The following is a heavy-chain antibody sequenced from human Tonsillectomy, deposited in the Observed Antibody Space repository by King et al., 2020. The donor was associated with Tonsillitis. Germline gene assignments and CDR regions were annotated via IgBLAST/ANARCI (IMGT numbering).Heavy chain of an antibody. CDR2: ISGSGGST. D-gene: IGHD6-13*01. J-gene: IGHJ4*02. V-gene: IGHV3-23*04. CDR3: ARIGYSSSVDDY. Sequence: EVQLVESGGGLVQPGGSLRLSCAASGFTFSSYAMSWVRQAPGKGLEWVSAISGSGGSTYYADSVKGRFTSSRDNSKNTLYLQMNSLRAEDTAVDYCARIGYSSSVDDYWGQGTLVTVSS. CDR1: GFTFSSYA.